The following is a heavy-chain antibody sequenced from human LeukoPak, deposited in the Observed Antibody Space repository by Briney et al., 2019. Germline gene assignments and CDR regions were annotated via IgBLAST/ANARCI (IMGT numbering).Heavy chain of an antibody. CDR3: ARAGLYQLLWAFDY. J-gene: IGHJ4*02. Sequence: GGSLRLSCAASGFTFSSHSMNWVRQAPGKGLEWFSSISSSSYYIHYADSVKGRFTISRDDAKNSLYLQMNNLRAEDTAVYYCARAGLYQLLWAFDYWGQGNLVTVSS. D-gene: IGHD2-2*01. CDR1: GFTFSSHS. CDR2: ISSSSYYI. V-gene: IGHV3-21*01.